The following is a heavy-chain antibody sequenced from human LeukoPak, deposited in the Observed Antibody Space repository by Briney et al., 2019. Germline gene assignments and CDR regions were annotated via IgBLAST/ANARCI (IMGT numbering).Heavy chain of an antibody. D-gene: IGHD3-10*01. V-gene: IGHV4-30-4*02. CDR2: IYYSGST. J-gene: IGHJ3*02. Sequence: KASETLSLTCTVSGGSISSGDYYWSWIRQPPGKGLEWIGYIYYSGSTYYNPSLKSRVTISVDTSKNQFSLKLSSVTAADTAVYYCARVVLLWFGEPGGAFDIWGQGTMVTVSS. CDR1: GGSISSGDYY. CDR3: ARVVLLWFGEPGGAFDI.